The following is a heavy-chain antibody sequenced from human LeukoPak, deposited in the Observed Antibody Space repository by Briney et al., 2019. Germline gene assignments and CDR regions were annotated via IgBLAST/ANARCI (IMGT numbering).Heavy chain of an antibody. D-gene: IGHD6-19*01. V-gene: IGHV3-9*01. Sequence: PGGSLRLSCAASGFTFDDYAMHWVRQAPGKGLEWVSGISWNSGNIGYADSVKGRFTISRDNAKNSLYLQMNSLRAEDTALYYCAKDLTVAGIYYYYGMDVWGQGTTVTVSS. CDR2: ISWNSGNI. J-gene: IGHJ6*02. CDR3: AKDLTVAGIYYYYGMDV. CDR1: GFTFDDYA.